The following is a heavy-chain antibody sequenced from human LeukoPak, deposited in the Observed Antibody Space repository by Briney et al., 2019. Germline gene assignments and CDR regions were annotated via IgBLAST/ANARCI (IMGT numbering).Heavy chain of an antibody. CDR2: INWNGGST. CDR1: GFTFDDYG. J-gene: IGHJ3*02. CDR3: AKDDITASDWEGAFDI. D-gene: IGHD1-20*01. Sequence: PGGSLRLSCAASGFTFDDYGMSWVRQAQGKGLEWVSGINWNGGSTGYADSVKGRFTISRDNARNSLYLQMNSLRAEDTALYYCAKDDITASDWEGAFDIWGQGTMATVSS. V-gene: IGHV3-20*04.